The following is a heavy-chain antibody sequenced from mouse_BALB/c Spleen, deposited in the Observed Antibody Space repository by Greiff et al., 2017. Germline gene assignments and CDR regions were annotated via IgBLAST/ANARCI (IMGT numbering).Heavy chain of an antibody. J-gene: IGHJ2*01. CDR1: GYAFSSYW. V-gene: IGHV1-80*01. CDR2: IYPGDGDT. Sequence: QVQLQQPGAELVRPGSSVKISCKASGYAFSSYWMNWVKQRPGQGLEWIGQIYPGDGDTNYNGKFKGKATLTADKSSSTAYMQLSSLTSEDSAVYFCARWGGNYFDYWGQGTTLTVSS. CDR3: ARWGGNYFDY.